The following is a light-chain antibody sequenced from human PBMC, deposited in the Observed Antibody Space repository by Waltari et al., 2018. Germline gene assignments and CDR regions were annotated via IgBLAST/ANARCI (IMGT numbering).Light chain of an antibody. J-gene: IGKJ1*01. V-gene: IGKV3-20*01. CDR1: QSVSSRY. CDR2: SAS. Sequence: EIVLTQSPGTRSLYPGERATLSCRASQSVSSRYLAWYQQKYGQAPRLLSFSASHRATGVPDRFTGSGSGTYFTLTIRRLEPEYFAVYYCQQYGSSPAGAFGQGTKVEIK. CDR3: QQYGSSPAGA.